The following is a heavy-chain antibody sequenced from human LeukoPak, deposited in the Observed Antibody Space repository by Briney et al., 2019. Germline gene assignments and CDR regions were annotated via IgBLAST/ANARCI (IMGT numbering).Heavy chain of an antibody. CDR1: GFTFSSYA. D-gene: IGHD5-12*01. V-gene: IGHV3-23*01. Sequence: GGSLRLSCAASGFTFSSYAMSWVRQAPGKGLEWVSAISGSGGSTYYADSEKGRFTISRDNSKNTLYLQMNSLRAEDTAVYYCARDGYGGIWRYFDYWGQGTLVTVSS. J-gene: IGHJ4*02. CDR2: ISGSGGST. CDR3: ARDGYGGIWRYFDY.